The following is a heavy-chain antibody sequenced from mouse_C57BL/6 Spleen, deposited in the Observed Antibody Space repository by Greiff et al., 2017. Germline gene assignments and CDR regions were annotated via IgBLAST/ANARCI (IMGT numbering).Heavy chain of an antibody. CDR2: ISYDGSN. CDR3: ARGDYGSEYFDV. J-gene: IGHJ1*03. D-gene: IGHD1-1*01. CDR1: GYSITSGYY. V-gene: IGHV3-6*01. Sequence: EVKLVESGPGLVKPSQSLSLTCSVTGYSITSGYYWNWIRQFPGNKLEWMGYISYDGSNNYNPSLKNPISLTRDTSKNQFFLKLNSVTTEDTATYYCARGDYGSEYFDVWGTGTTVTVSS.